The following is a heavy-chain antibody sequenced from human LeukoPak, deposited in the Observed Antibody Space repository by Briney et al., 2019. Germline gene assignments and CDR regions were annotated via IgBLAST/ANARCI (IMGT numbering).Heavy chain of an antibody. CDR1: GFTFSSYG. D-gene: IGHD2-15*01. Sequence: GGSLRLSCAASGFTFSSYGMHWVRQAPGKGLEWVAVISYDGSNKYYADSVKGRFTISRDNSKNTLYLQMNSLRAEDTAVYYCANGCDAKYCSGGSWMYYFDYWGQGTLVTVSS. CDR2: ISYDGSNK. CDR3: ANGCDAKYCSGGSWMYYFDY. V-gene: IGHV3-30*18. J-gene: IGHJ4*02.